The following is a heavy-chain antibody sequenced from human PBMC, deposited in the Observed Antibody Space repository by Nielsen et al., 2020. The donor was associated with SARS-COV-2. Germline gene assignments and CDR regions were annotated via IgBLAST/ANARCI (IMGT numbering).Heavy chain of an antibody. CDR1: GGSISTSPYY. CDR3: ARESGNYYDSSAYYFDY. Sequence: SETLSLTCTVSGGSISTSPYYWDWIRQPPGKGLEWIGSIYYSGSTNYNPSLKSRVTISVDTSKNQFSLKLSSVTAADTAVYYCARESGNYYDSSAYYFDYWGQGTLVTVSS. J-gene: IGHJ4*02. CDR2: IYYSGST. V-gene: IGHV4-39*07. D-gene: IGHD3-22*01.